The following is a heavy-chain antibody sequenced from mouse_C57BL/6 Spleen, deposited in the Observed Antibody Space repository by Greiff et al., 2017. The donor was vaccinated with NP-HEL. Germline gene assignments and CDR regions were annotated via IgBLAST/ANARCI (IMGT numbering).Heavy chain of an antibody. V-gene: IGHV1-80*01. CDR2: IYPVDGDT. Sequence: QVQLKQSGAELVKPGASVKISCKASGYAFSSYWMNWVKQRPGKGLEWIGQIYPVDGDTNYNGKFKGKATLTADKSSSTAYMQLSSLTSEDSAVYFCARGSPAGTDYWGQGTTLTVSS. D-gene: IGHD4-1*01. J-gene: IGHJ2*01. CDR3: ARGSPAGTDY. CDR1: GYAFSSYW.